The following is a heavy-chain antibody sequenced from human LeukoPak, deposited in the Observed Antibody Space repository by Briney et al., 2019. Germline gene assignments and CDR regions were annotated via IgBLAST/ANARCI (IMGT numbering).Heavy chain of an antibody. Sequence: SSETLSLTCTVAGGSISSYYWGWIRQPPGKGLEWIGSIYYGGTTYYNPSLKSRVTISVDTSNNQFSLKLNSVTAADTAVYYCARRPAFYGMDVWGEGTTVTVSS. D-gene: IGHD2-2*01. V-gene: IGHV4-39*01. CDR2: IYYGGTT. J-gene: IGHJ6*04. CDR1: GGSISSYY. CDR3: ARRPAFYGMDV.